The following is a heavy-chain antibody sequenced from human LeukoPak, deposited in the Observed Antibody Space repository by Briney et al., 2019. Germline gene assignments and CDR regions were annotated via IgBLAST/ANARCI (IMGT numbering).Heavy chain of an antibody. D-gene: IGHD2-15*01. J-gene: IGHJ5*02. CDR1: GGSITSYF. CDR2: VSNTGTT. V-gene: IGHV4-59*08. Sequence: TPSETLSLTCTVSGGSITSYFWDWIRQTPGKGLEWIGYVSNTGTTNYNPSLKSRVTISADTSKNQVSLKLTSVTAADTAVYYCARHSAPFCSDSTCYGGWFDPWGQGTLVIVSS. CDR3: ARHSAPFCSDSTCYGGWFDP.